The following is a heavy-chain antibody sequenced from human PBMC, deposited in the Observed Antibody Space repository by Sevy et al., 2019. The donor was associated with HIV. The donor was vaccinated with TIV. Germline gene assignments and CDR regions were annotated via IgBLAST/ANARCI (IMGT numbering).Heavy chain of an antibody. CDR3: AKSRGSSGFLH. Sequence: ASVKVSCKTSGYTFNSYSITWERQAPGRGLEWMGWVSPHNADRNVAQRFQGRVTLTTDTSTVTAYMELRSLRSDDTALYYCAKSRGSSGFLHWGPGTMVTVSS. CDR1: GYTFNSYS. J-gene: IGHJ4*02. CDR2: VSPHNADR. D-gene: IGHD6-19*01. V-gene: IGHV1-18*01.